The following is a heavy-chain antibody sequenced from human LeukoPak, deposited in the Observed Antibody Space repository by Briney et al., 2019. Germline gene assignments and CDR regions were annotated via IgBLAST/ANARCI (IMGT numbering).Heavy chain of an antibody. CDR3: ARDFVVATAPLDGY. V-gene: IGHV3-48*03. J-gene: IGHJ4*02. Sequence: GGPLRLSCAASGFTFSTYEMNWVRQAPGKGLEGIAHITGSSSIIYYADSVKGRFTISRDNAKNSLYLQMNSLRPEDTAIYYCARDFVVATAPLDGYWGQGTPVTVSS. CDR2: ITGSSSII. D-gene: IGHD2-21*01. CDR1: GFTFSTYE.